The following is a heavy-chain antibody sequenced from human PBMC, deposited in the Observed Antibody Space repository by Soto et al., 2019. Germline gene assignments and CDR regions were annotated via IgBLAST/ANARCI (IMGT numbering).Heavy chain of an antibody. J-gene: IGHJ4*02. CDR3: ARESVSGTYRFDS. Sequence: TLSLTCTVSGDSLSTYYWGWIRQPAGERLEWIGRIHDTGRTNYNPSLKSRVTMSVDTSKNQFSLRVNSVTAADTAVYYCARESVSGTYRFDSWGQGTLVTVSS. V-gene: IGHV4-4*07. CDR1: GDSLSTYY. CDR2: IHDTGRT. D-gene: IGHD3-16*02.